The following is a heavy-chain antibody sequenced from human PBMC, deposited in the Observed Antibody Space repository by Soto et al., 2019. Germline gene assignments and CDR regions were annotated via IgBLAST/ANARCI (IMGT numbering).Heavy chain of an antibody. V-gene: IGHV4-34*01. J-gene: IGHJ5*02. Sequence: ETLSLTGAVYVGSFSGYYWSWIRRPPGKGLEWIGEINHSGRTNYNPSLKSRVTISVDTSKNQFSLKLSSVTAADTAVYYCARLSGYYDILTGYYKWFDPWGQGTLVTVSS. D-gene: IGHD3-9*01. CDR1: VGSFSGYY. CDR3: ARLSGYYDILTGYYKWFDP. CDR2: INHSGRT.